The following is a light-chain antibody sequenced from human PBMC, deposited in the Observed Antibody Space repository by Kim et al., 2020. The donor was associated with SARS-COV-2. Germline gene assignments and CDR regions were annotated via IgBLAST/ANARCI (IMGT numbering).Light chain of an antibody. J-gene: IGKJ1*01. CDR3: QKYNTAPWT. Sequence: DIQMTQSPSPLSASVGDRVTITCRASQDIANSLAWYQQKPGTVPKLLIYAASTLQSGVPSRFSGGGSGTEFTLTIGSLQTEDVATYYCQKYNTAPWTFGPGTKVDIK. CDR1: QDIANS. V-gene: IGKV1-27*01. CDR2: AAS.